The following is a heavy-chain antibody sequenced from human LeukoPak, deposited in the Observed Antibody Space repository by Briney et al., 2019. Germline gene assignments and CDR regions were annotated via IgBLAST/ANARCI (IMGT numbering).Heavy chain of an antibody. CDR3: AKDFEGGLGELSYFDS. CDR2: IYSGGST. CDR1: GFTVSSNY. Sequence: GGSLRLSCAASGFTVSSNYMSWVRQAPGKGLEWVSVIYSGGSTYYADSVKGRFTISRDNSKNNLYLHMNSLRTEDTALYYCAKDFEGGLGELSYFDSWGQGTLVTISS. D-gene: IGHD3-16*02. V-gene: IGHV3-66*01. J-gene: IGHJ4*02.